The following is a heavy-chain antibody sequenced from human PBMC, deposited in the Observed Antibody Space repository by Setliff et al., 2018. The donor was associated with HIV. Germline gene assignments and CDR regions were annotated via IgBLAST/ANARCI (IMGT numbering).Heavy chain of an antibody. D-gene: IGHD3-22*01. Sequence: SETLSLTCTVSGSSISGHFWTWIRQPPGKGLEWIGYIYTTGSTNYNPSLTSRVTISVDTSNNQFSLKMTSVTAADTAVYFCARFNALLGSSTYYDYWGPGLLVTVSS. CDR1: GSSISGHF. J-gene: IGHJ4*02. CDR3: ARFNALLGSSTYYDY. V-gene: IGHV4-59*11. CDR2: IYTTGST.